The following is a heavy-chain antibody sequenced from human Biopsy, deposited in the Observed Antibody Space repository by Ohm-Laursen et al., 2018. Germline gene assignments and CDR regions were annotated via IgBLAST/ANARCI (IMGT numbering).Heavy chain of an antibody. V-gene: IGHV1-18*01. D-gene: IGHD3/OR15-3a*01. CDR2: INGYSIST. Sequence: SVKVSCKASGGSFNSLDLSWVRQAPGQGLEWLGWINGYSISTNYAPKFQGRIIMTTDTSTSTVYMELRSLRSDDTAMYYCTTDRTGRALFDNWGQGSLVTVSS. CDR1: GGSFNSLD. CDR3: TTDRTGRALFDN. J-gene: IGHJ4*02.